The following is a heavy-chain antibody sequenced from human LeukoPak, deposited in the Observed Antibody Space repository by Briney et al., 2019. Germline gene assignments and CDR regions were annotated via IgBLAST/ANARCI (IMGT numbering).Heavy chain of an antibody. CDR2: ISYDGSNK. CDR3: ARDNDGAAAGSFDY. J-gene: IGHJ4*02. D-gene: IGHD6-13*01. V-gene: IGHV3-30-3*01. CDR1: GFTFSSYA. Sequence: GRSLRLSCAASGFTFSSYAMHGVRQAPGKGLEWVAVISYDGSNKYYVDSVKGRFTISRDNSKNTLYLQMNSLRAEDTAVYYCARDNDGAAAGSFDYWGQGTLVTVSS.